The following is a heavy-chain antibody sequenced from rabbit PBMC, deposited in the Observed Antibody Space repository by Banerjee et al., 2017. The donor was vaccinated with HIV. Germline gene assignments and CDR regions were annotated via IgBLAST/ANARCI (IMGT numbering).Heavy chain of an antibody. Sequence: QEQLVESGGGLVKPGASLTLTCTASGFSFSSSYYMCWVRQAPGKGLEWIGCIYTGSGSAYYASWAISRFTISKTSSTTVTLQMTSLTAADTATYFCARDRAAYIIAFNLWGPGTLVTVS. CDR2: IYTGSGSA. D-gene: IGHD1-1*01. CDR3: ARDRAAYIIAFNL. J-gene: IGHJ4*01. CDR1: GFSFSSSYY. V-gene: IGHV1S45*01.